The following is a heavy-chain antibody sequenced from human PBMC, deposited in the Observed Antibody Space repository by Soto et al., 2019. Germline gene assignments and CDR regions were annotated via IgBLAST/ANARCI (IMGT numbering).Heavy chain of an antibody. Sequence: GALRLSCAASGFTFSSYSMNWVRQAPGKGLEWVSSISSSSSYIYYADSVKGRFTISRDNAKNSLYLQMNSLRAEDTAVYYCARDQPGYSYGYGLGYWGQGTLVTVSS. CDR1: GFTFSSYS. D-gene: IGHD5-18*01. CDR3: ARDQPGYSYGYGLGY. CDR2: ISSSSSYI. V-gene: IGHV3-21*01. J-gene: IGHJ4*02.